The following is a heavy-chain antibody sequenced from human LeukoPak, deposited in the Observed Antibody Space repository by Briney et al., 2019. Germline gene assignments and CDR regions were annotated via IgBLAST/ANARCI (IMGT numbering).Heavy chain of an antibody. CDR3: AADLRVGGWYYFDY. J-gene: IGHJ4*02. CDR1: GYTFTSYG. Sequence: ASVKVSCKASGYTFTSYGISWVRQAPGQGLEWMGWISAYNGNTNYAQKFQERVTITRDMSTSTAYMELSSLRSEDTAVYYCAADLRVGGWYYFDYWGQGTLVTVSS. D-gene: IGHD6-19*01. V-gene: IGHV1-18*01. CDR2: ISAYNGNT.